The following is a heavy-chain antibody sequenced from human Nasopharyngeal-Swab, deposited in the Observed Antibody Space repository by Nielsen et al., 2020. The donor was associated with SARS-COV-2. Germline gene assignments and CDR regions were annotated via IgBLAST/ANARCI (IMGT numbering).Heavy chain of an antibody. CDR2: IDWGGDK. CDR3: AQSGDCSGGRCNDAFDI. Sequence: SGPTLVKPTQTLTLTCTFSGFSLSTSGMCVNWIRQPPGKALEWLALIDWGGDKYYSTSLKTRLTISKDSSKDEVVLTMTNMDPVDTATYYCAQSGDCSGGRCNDAFDIWGQGTMVTVSS. CDR1: GFSLSTSGMC. V-gene: IGHV2-70*01. J-gene: IGHJ3*02. D-gene: IGHD2-15*01.